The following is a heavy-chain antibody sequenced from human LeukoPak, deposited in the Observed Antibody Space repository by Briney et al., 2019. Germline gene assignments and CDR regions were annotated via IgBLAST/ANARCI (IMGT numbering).Heavy chain of an antibody. CDR1: GGSISSGGYS. V-gene: IGHV4-30-2*01. CDR2: IYHSGST. Sequence: PSQTLSLTCAVSGGSISSGGYSWSWIRQPPGKGLEWIGYIYHSGSTYYNPSLKSRVTISVDRSKNQFSLKLSSVTAADTAVYYCARSRTTVVKPFDYWGQGTLVTVSS. J-gene: IGHJ4*02. CDR3: ARSRTTVVKPFDY. D-gene: IGHD4-23*01.